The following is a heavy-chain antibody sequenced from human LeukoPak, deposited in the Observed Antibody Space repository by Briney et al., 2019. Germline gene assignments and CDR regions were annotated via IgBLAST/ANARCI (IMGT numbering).Heavy chain of an antibody. J-gene: IGHJ3*02. CDR2: ISSSSYI. D-gene: IGHD6-13*01. V-gene: IGHV3-21*01. Sequence: GGSLRLSCAASGFTFSSYSMNWVRQAPGKGLEWVSSISSSSYIYYADSVKGRFTISRDNAKNSLYLQMNSLRAEDTAVYYCARGSYSSSWYQTLDAFDIWGQGTMVTVSS. CDR3: ARGSYSSSWYQTLDAFDI. CDR1: GFTFSSYS.